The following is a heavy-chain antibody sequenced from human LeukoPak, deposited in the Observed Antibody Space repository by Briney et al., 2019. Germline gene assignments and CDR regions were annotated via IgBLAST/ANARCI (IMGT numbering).Heavy chain of an antibody. CDR2: IYYSGST. J-gene: IGHJ3*02. Sequence: SETLSLTCTVSGGSISSYYWSWIRQPPGKGLEWIGYIYYSGSTYYNPSLKSRVTMSVDRSKNQFSLNLSSVTAADTAVYYCARDSNIVVVPAAGRGYAFDIWGQGTMVTVSS. V-gene: IGHV4-59*12. CDR1: GGSISSYY. D-gene: IGHD2-2*01. CDR3: ARDSNIVVVPAAGRGYAFDI.